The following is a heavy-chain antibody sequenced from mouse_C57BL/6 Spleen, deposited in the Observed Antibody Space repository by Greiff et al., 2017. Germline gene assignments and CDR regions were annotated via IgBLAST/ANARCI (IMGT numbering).Heavy chain of an antibody. Sequence: QVQLKESGPGLVAPSQSLSITCTVSGFSLTSYAISWVRQPPGKGLEWLGVIWTGGGTNYNSAVKSRLSICKDTSKSQFFLKMNSLQTNDTARDYCAREPGRKTDWYFDVWGTVTTVTVSS. V-gene: IGHV2-9-1*01. J-gene: IGHJ1*03. D-gene: IGHD4-1*01. CDR1: GFSLTSYA. CDR3: AREPGRKTDWYFDV. CDR2: IWTGGGT.